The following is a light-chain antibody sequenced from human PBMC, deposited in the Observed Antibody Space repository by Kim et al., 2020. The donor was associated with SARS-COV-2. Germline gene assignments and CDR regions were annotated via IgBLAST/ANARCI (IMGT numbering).Light chain of an antibody. J-gene: IGLJ2*01. CDR3: NSRDSSGNHLV. CDR1: SLRSYY. Sequence: AVGQTVRITCQCDSLRSYYASWYQQKPGQAPVLVIYGKNNRPSGIPDRFSGSSSGNTASLTITGAQAEDEADYYCNSRDSSGNHLVFGGGTQLTVL. CDR2: GKN. V-gene: IGLV3-19*01.